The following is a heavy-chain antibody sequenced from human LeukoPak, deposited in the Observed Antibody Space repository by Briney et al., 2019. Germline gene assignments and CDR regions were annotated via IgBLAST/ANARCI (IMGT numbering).Heavy chain of an antibody. CDR2: MNPNSGNT. CDR1: GGTFSSYA. D-gene: IGHD3-22*01. J-gene: IGHJ4*02. CDR3: ATHTRDYYDSSLGY. V-gene: IGHV1-8*03. Sequence: ASVKVSCKASGGTFSSYAISWVRQAPGQGLEWMGWMNPNSGNTGYAQKFQGRVTITRNTSISTAYMELSSLRSEDTAVYYCATHTRDYYDSSLGYWGQGTLVTVSS.